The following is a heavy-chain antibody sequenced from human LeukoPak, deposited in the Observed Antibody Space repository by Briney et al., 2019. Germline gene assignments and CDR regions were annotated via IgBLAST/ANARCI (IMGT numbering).Heavy chain of an antibody. J-gene: IGHJ4*02. CDR3: ARSPYESGTPPTRLED. Sequence: PGGSLRLSCAASGFTFSDCYMNWIRPAPGKGLEWVSYVSCGSTYTNYADSVKGRFTVSRDNAKNSLSLQMSSLRAEDTAVYYCARSPYESGTPPTRLEDWGQGTLVTVSS. V-gene: IGHV3-11*03. CDR2: VSCGSTYT. D-gene: IGHD3-10*01. CDR1: GFTFSDCY.